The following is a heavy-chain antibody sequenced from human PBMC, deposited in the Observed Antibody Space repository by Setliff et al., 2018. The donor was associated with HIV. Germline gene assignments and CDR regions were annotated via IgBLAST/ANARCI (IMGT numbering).Heavy chain of an antibody. CDR2: IWYDASGE. CDR3: ARDLRGSNFGVSEY. V-gene: IGHV3-33*01. J-gene: IGHJ4*02. CDR1: GFSFSTYG. D-gene: IGHD1-26*01. Sequence: PGGSLRLSCAASGFSFSTYGMYWVRQAPGKGLEWVAVIWYDASGEHYADSVKGRFTISRDNSKNISYLQMNSLRAEDTAMYFCARDLRGSNFGVSEYWGQGTPVTVSS.